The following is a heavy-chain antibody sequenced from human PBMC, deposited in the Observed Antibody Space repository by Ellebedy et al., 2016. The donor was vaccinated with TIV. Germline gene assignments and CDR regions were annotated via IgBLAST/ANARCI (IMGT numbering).Heavy chain of an antibody. CDR2: IYNSEST. V-gene: IGHV4-61*08. D-gene: IGHD2-21*01. J-gene: IGHJ4*02. CDR1: GGSISSGDYY. Sequence: MPGGSLRLSCTVSGGSISSGDYYWSWIRQPPGKGLEWIGYIYNSESTSYNPSLKSRVTTSVDTSKNQFSLKLSSVTAADTAVYYCARAMWSYYFDYWGQGTLVTVSS. CDR3: ARAMWSYYFDY.